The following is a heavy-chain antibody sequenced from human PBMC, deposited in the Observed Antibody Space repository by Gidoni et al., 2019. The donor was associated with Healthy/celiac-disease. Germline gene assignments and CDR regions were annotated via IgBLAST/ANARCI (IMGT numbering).Heavy chain of an antibody. CDR3: ARGAQQQPLDY. Sequence: QVQLQQWGAGLLKPSETLSLTCAVYGGSFSGYYWSWIRQPPWKGLEWIGEINHSGSTNYHPSLQLRVTISVDTSKNQFSLKLSSVTAADTAVYYCARGAQQQPLDYWGQGTLVTVSS. V-gene: IGHV4-34*01. CDR1: GGSFSGYY. D-gene: IGHD6-13*01. CDR2: INHSGST. J-gene: IGHJ4*02.